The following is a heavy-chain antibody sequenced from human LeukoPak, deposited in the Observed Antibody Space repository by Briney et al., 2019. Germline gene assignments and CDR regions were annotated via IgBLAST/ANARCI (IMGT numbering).Heavy chain of an antibody. CDR2: IYYSVST. CDR1: GGSISSSNYY. D-gene: IGHD3-10*01. J-gene: IGHJ6*02. V-gene: IGHV4-39*07. CDR3: ARAIRFGELSPSHYYYYGMDV. Sequence: SETLSLTCTVSGGSISSSNYYWGWIRQPPGKGLEWIGSIYYSVSTYYNPSLKSRVTISVDTSKSQFSLKLSSVTAADTAVYYCARAIRFGELSPSHYYYYGMDVWGQGTTVTVSS.